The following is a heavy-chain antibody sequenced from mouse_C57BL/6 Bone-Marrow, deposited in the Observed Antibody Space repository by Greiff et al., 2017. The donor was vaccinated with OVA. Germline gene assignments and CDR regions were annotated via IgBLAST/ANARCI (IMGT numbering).Heavy chain of an antibody. V-gene: IGHV5-2*01. CDR1: EFEFPSHD. CDR3: GRHCSCPFAY. J-gene: IGHJ3*01. Sequence: EVKVVESGGGLVQPGESLKLSCESNEFEFPSHDMSWVRQTPEKRLELVAAINSDGGSTYYHDTMERRFIISRDNTKNTLYLHMSSLRSEDTALYYCGRHCSCPFAYWGQGTLVTVSA. D-gene: IGHD1-1*01. CDR2: INSDGGST.